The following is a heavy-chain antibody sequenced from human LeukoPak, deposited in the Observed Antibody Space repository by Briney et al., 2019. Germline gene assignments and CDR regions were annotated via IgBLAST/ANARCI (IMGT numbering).Heavy chain of an antibody. Sequence: GGSLRLSCAASGFTFSSYSMNWVRQAPGKRLEWVSSISSSSSYIYYADSVKGRLTISRDNAKNSLYLQMNSLRAEDTAVYYCARNKGYSYGFDYWGQGTLVTVSS. D-gene: IGHD5-18*01. J-gene: IGHJ4*02. CDR1: GFTFSSYS. CDR3: ARNKGYSYGFDY. CDR2: ISSSSSYI. V-gene: IGHV3-21*01.